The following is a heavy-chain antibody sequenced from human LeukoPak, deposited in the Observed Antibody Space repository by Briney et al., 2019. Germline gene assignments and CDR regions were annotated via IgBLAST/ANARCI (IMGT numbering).Heavy chain of an antibody. CDR2: INPNSGGT. J-gene: IGHJ4*02. D-gene: IGHD3-22*01. CDR1: GYTFTGYY. Sequence: PGASVTVSCKASGYTFTGYYMHWVRQAPGQGLEWMGWINPNSGGTNYAQKFQGRVTMTRDTSISTAYMELSRLRSDDTAVYYCARGHYDSSGYYFDYWGQGTLVTVSS. CDR3: ARGHYDSSGYYFDY. V-gene: IGHV1-2*02.